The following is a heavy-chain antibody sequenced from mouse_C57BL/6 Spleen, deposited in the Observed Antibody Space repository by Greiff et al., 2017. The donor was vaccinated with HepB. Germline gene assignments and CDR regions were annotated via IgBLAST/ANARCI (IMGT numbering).Heavy chain of an antibody. J-gene: IGHJ4*01. CDR3: ARGPYYDGYYYAMDY. Sequence: EVQLQESGPGLVKPSQSLSLTCSVTGYSITSGYYWNWIRQFPGNKLEWMGYISYDGSNNYNPSLKNRISITRDTSKNQFFLKLNSVTTEDTATYYCARGPYYDGYYYAMDYWGQGTSVTVSS. CDR2: ISYDGSN. CDR1: GYSITSGYY. D-gene: IGHD1-1*01. V-gene: IGHV3-6*01.